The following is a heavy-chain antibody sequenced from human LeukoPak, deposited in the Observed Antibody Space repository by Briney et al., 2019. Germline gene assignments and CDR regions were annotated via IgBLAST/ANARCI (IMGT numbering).Heavy chain of an antibody. J-gene: IGHJ3*02. Sequence: PGGSLRLSCEASGFTFSNYWMYWVRQAPGKGLVWVSRISSDGSGTNYADSVKGRFTISRDNAKNSLYLQMNSPRAEDTAVYYCARGGYYYDSMGHAFDIWGQGTMVTVSS. CDR3: ARGGYYYDSMGHAFDI. D-gene: IGHD3-22*01. CDR2: ISSDGSGT. CDR1: GFTFSNYW. V-gene: IGHV3-74*01.